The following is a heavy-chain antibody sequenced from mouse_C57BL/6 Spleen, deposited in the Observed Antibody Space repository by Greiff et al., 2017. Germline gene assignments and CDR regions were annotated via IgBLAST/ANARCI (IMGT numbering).Heavy chain of an antibody. V-gene: IGHV1-69*01. CDR1: GYTFTSYW. CDR3: ARRGYGSTLYWYFDV. D-gene: IGHD1-1*01. CDR2: IDPSDSYT. Sequence: QVQLQQPGAELVMPGASVKLSCKASGYTFTSYWMHWVKQRPGQGLEWIGEIDPSDSYTNYNQKFKGKSTLTVDKSSSTAYMQLSSLTSEDSAVYYCARRGYGSTLYWYFDVWGTGTTVTVSS. J-gene: IGHJ1*03.